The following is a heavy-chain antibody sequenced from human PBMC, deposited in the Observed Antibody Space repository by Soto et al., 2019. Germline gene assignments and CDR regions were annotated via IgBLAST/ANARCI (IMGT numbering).Heavy chain of an antibody. Sequence: SLRHSCAASGFTFSSYGMHWVRQAPGKGLEWVAFIWHDGGNKFYAESVKGRFTISRDNSKNTLYLQMTSLSAEDTAMYYCARDGDVNTGFGKDYWGQGTLVTVSS. J-gene: IGHJ4*02. CDR2: IWHDGGNK. CDR3: ARDGDVNTGFGKDY. D-gene: IGHD3-16*01. V-gene: IGHV3-33*01. CDR1: GFTFSSYG.